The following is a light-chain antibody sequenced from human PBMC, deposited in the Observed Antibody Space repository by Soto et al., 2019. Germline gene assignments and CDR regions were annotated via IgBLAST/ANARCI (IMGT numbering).Light chain of an antibody. CDR1: ESVSSN. Sequence: ETVMTQSPATLSVSPGERATLSCRARESVSSNLAWYQQQPGQAPRLLIYGASTRATGIPARFSGSGSGTEFTLTISSLQSEDFAVYYCQQYNNWPPFTFGPGTKVDIK. V-gene: IGKV3-15*01. CDR3: QQYNNWPPFT. J-gene: IGKJ3*01. CDR2: GAS.